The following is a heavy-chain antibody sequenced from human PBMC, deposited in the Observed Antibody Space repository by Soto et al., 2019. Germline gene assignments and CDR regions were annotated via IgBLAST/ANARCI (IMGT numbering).Heavy chain of an antibody. V-gene: IGHV4-4*07. CDR2: IYATGTT. J-gene: IGHJ5*02. CDR1: GASISGFY. D-gene: IGHD1-1*01. Sequence: SETLSLTCTVSGASISGFYWSWIRKSAGKGLEWIGRIYATGTTDYNPSLKSRVMMSVDTSKKQFSLKLRSVTAADTAVYYCVRDGTKTLRDWFDPWGQGMAVTVSA. CDR3: VRDGTKTLRDWFDP.